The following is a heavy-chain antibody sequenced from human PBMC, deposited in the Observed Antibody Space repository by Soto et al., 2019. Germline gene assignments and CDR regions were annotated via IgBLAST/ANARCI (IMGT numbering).Heavy chain of an antibody. CDR3: GPYDSSGYYYYYYGMDV. Sequence: GGSLRLSCAASGFTFSSYWMHWVRQAPGKGLVWVSRINSDGSSTSYADSVKGRFTISRDNAKNTLYLQMNSLRAEDTAVYYGGPYDSSGYYYYYYGMDVWGQGTTVTVSS. CDR1: GFTFSSYW. V-gene: IGHV3-74*01. J-gene: IGHJ6*02. CDR2: INSDGSST. D-gene: IGHD3-22*01.